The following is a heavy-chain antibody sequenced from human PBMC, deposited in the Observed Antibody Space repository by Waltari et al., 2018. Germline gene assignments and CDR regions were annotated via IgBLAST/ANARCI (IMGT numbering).Heavy chain of an antibody. V-gene: IGHV3-30-3*01. D-gene: IGHD6-19*01. CDR2: ISYDGSNK. CDR1: GFTFSSYA. J-gene: IGHJ4*02. Sequence: QVQLVESGGGVVQPGRSLRLSCAASGFTFSSYAMHWVRQAPGKGLEWVAVISYDGSNKDYADSVKGRFTISRDNSKNTLYLQMNSLRAEDTAVYYCQRIAVAGTPGDYWGQGTLVTVSS. CDR3: QRIAVAGTPGDY.